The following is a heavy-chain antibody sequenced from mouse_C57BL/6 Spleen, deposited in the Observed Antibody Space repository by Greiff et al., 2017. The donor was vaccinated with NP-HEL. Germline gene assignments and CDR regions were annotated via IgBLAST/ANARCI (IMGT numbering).Heavy chain of an antibody. J-gene: IGHJ4*01. V-gene: IGHV7-3*01. CDR3: ARWDGNYDYAMDY. CDR1: GFTFTDYY. D-gene: IGHD2-1*01. Sequence: EVQLVESGGGLVQPGGSLSLSCAASGFTFTDYYMSWVRQPPGKALEWLGFIRNKANGYTTEYSASVKGRFTISRDNSQSILYLQMNALRAEDSATYYCARWDGNYDYAMDYWGQGTSVTVSS. CDR2: IRNKANGYTT.